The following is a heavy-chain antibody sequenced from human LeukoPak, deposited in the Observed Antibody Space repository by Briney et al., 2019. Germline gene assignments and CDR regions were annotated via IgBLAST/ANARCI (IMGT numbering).Heavy chain of an antibody. J-gene: IGHJ2*01. Sequence: PGGSLRLSCAASGFTLSTYWMHWVRQAPGKGLVWVARINSDGSSTNYADSVKGRFTISRDNAKNTLYLQMNSLRAEDTAVYYCARRQWLLSHWYFDLWGRGTLVTVSS. V-gene: IGHV3-74*01. CDR2: INSDGSST. CDR3: ARRQWLLSHWYFDL. D-gene: IGHD6-19*01. CDR1: GFTLSTYW.